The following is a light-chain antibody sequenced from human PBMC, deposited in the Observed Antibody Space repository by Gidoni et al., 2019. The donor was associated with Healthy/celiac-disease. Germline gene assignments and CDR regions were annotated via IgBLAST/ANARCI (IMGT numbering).Light chain of an antibody. CDR3: QQSSS. Sequence: DIQMTQSPSTLSASVGDRVTITCRASQSISSWLAWYQQKPGKATKLLIYKASSLESGVPSRFSGSGPGTEFTLTISSLQPDDFATYYCQQSSSFGQGTKVEIK. CDR1: QSISSW. V-gene: IGKV1-5*03. J-gene: IGKJ2*01. CDR2: KAS.